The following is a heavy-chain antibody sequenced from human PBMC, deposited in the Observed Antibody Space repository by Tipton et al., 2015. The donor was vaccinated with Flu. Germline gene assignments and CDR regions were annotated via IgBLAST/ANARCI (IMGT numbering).Heavy chain of an antibody. D-gene: IGHD6-13*01. V-gene: IGHV4-61*02. Sequence: TPSLTCSVSGGSISSASYYWSWIRQPAGKGLEWIGRIFTSGNTNYSPSLKSRVTISLDTSKNQFSLKLRFVTASDTAVYYCARGLEAATGSWGQNWFDPWGQGTLVTVSS. J-gene: IGHJ5*02. CDR3: ARGLEAATGSWGQNWFDP. CDR1: GGSISSASYY. CDR2: IFTSGNT.